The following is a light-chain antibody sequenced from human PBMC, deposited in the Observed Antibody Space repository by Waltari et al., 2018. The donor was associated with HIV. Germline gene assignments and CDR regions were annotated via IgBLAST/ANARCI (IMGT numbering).Light chain of an antibody. Sequence: QSALTHPASVSGFPGQSITLSCTGSRSAVGSYNNVSWYQQHPGKAPKLLIYDVSKRPSGVSTRFSGSKSGNTASLTISGRQDEEEADYYCCSYAGSNTYLFGTGTEVTVL. CDR2: DVS. J-gene: IGLJ1*01. CDR1: RSAVGSYNN. V-gene: IGLV2-23*02. CDR3: CSYAGSNTYL.